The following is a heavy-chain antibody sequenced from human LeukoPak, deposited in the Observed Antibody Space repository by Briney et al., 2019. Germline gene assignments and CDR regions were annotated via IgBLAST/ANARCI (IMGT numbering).Heavy chain of an antibody. D-gene: IGHD3-10*01. CDR2: ISAYNGNT. Sequence: ASVKVSCKASGYTFTSYDISWVRQAPGQGLEWMGWISAYNGNTNYAQKLQGRVTMTTDTSTSTAYMELRSLRSDDTAVYYCARVADTMVRGVTYYYYGMDVWGKGTTVTVSS. V-gene: IGHV1-18*04. CDR1: GYTFTSYD. CDR3: ARVADTMVRGVTYYYYGMDV. J-gene: IGHJ6*04.